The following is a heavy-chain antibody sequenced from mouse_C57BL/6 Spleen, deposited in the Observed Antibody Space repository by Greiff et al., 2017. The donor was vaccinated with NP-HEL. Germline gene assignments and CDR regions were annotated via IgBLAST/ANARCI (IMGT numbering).Heavy chain of an antibody. Sequence: QVQLQQPGAELVKPGASVKLSCKASGYTFTSYWMQWVKQRPGQGLEWIGEIDPSDSYTNYNQKFKGKATLTVDTTSSTAYMQLSSLTSEDSAVYYCARVTTGGFAYWGQGTLVTVSA. CDR3: ARVTTGGFAY. D-gene: IGHD1-1*01. J-gene: IGHJ3*01. CDR1: GYTFTSYW. CDR2: IDPSDSYT. V-gene: IGHV1-50*01.